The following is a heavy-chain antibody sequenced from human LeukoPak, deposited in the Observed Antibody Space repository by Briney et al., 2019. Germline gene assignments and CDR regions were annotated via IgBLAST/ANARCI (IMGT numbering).Heavy chain of an antibody. CDR2: IYTSGST. V-gene: IGHV4-4*07. D-gene: IGHD3-10*01. CDR3: ARGFHGVTMVRGVINVGYYYYYYMDV. J-gene: IGHJ6*03. CDR1: GGSISSYY. Sequence: PSETLSLTCTVSGGSISSYYWSWIRQPAGKGLEWIGRIYTSGSTNYNPSLKSRVTMSVDTSKNQFSLKLSSVTAADTAVYYCARGFHGVTMVRGVINVGYYYYYYMDVWGKGTAVTISS.